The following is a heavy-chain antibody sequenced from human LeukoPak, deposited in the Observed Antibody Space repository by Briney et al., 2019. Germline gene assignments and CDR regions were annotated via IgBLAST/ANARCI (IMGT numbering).Heavy chain of an antibody. CDR1: GYTLTELS. CDR3: ATTARTNYDYVWGSYLGY. Sequence: ASVKVSCKVSGYTLTELSMHGVRQAPGKGLEGMGGFYPEDGETIYAQKFQGRVTMTEDTSTDTAYMELSSLRSEDTAVYYCATTARTNYDYVWGSYLGYWGQGTLVTVSS. CDR2: FYPEDGET. J-gene: IGHJ4*02. D-gene: IGHD3-16*02. V-gene: IGHV1-24*01.